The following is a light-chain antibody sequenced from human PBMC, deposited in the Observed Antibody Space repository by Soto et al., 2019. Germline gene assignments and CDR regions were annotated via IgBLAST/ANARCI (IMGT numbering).Light chain of an antibody. Sequence: EIVMTQSPATLSVSPGEGVTLSCRASQNINANLAWYQQRPGQAPRLLIYGASGRATGTPARFSGSGSGTEFTLTISSLQSEDFGVYFCQQYTDWPRTFGLGTKVET. CDR1: QNINAN. J-gene: IGKJ1*01. V-gene: IGKV3-15*01. CDR3: QQYTDWPRT. CDR2: GAS.